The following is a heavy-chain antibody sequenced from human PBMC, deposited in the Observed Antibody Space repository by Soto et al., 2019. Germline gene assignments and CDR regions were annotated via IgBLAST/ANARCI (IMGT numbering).Heavy chain of an antibody. Sequence: SETLSLTCTVSGGSISSGGYYWSWIRQHPGKGLEWIGDIYYSGSTYYNPSLKSRVTISVDTSKNQFSLKLSSVTAADTAVYYCARGTLEQGYYYYYGMDVWGQGTTVTVSS. D-gene: IGHD1-1*01. CDR2: IYYSGST. CDR3: ARGTLEQGYYYYYGMDV. CDR1: GGSISSGGYY. J-gene: IGHJ6*02. V-gene: IGHV4-31*03.